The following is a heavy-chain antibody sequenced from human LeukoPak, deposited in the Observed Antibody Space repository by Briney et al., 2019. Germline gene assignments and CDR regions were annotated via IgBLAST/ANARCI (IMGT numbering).Heavy chain of an antibody. Sequence: PSETLSLTCAVSGGSISSGGYSWSWIRQPPGKGLEWIGYIYHSGSTYYNPSLKSRVTISVDRSKNQFSLKLSSVTAADTAVYYCARSRTQNDVFDIWGQGTMVTVSS. V-gene: IGHV4-30-2*01. J-gene: IGHJ3*02. CDR1: GGSISSGGYS. CDR2: IYHSGST. CDR3: ARSRTQNDVFDI.